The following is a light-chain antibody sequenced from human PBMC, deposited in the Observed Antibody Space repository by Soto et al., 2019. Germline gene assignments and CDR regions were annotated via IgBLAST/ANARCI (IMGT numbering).Light chain of an antibody. Sequence: DIQMTQSPSSLSASVGDRITITCQASQAISNFLNWYQQKPGKAPKVLIYDASNLEPGFPSRFSGSGSGTGTDFTFTISSLQPDDIAIYYCQQYDSLPFTFGPGTKVDIK. CDR2: DAS. CDR3: QQYDSLPFT. V-gene: IGKV1-33*01. CDR1: QAISNF. J-gene: IGKJ3*01.